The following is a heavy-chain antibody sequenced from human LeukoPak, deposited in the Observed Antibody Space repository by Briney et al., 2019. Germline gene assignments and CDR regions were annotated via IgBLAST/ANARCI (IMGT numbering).Heavy chain of an antibody. D-gene: IGHD2-21*01. CDR2: IYSGGST. J-gene: IGHJ4*02. CDR3: ASIFFDDFDY. CDR1: GFAVSSNY. Sequence: PGGSLRLSCAASGFAVSSNYMSWVRQAPGKVLEWVSLIYSGGSTYYADSVKGRFTISRDNSKNTLYLQMNSLRAEDTAVYYCASIFFDDFDYWGQGTLVTVSS. V-gene: IGHV3-53*05.